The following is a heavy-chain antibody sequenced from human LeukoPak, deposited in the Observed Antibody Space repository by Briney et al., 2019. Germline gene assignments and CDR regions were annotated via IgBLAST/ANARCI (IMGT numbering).Heavy chain of an antibody. Sequence: PGGSLRLSCAASGFTFSFYNMNWVRQAPGKGLEWVANIKHDGSEKYYVDSVKGRFTISRDNAKNSLYLQMSSLRADDTAVYYCARVEASGYDYGAFDYWGQGTLVTVSS. CDR2: IKHDGSEK. J-gene: IGHJ4*02. D-gene: IGHD5-12*01. CDR1: GFTFSFYN. V-gene: IGHV3-7*01. CDR3: ARVEASGYDYGAFDY.